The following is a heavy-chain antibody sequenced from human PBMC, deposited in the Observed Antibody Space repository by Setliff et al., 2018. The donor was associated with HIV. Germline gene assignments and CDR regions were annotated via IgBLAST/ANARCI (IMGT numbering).Heavy chain of an antibody. CDR2: VNCKFGDT. Sequence: ASVKVSCKTSGYTFTDYYIHWVRQAPGQRLEWMGQVNCKFGDTRYAEKFQGRVTMTRDTSIGTASMELRRLRTDDTAVYYCTRRRDYDISTGRNEAFHIWGQGTMVTVSS. V-gene: IGHV1-2*06. CDR3: TRRRDYDISTGRNEAFHI. D-gene: IGHD3-9*01. J-gene: IGHJ3*02. CDR1: GYTFTDYY.